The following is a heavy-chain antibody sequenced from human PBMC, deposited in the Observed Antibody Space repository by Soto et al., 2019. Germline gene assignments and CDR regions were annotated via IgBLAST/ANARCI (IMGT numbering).Heavy chain of an antibody. D-gene: IGHD5-18*01. CDR1: CDSLIGGAYY. CDR3: AVDTTIEGPNWFDP. CDR2: VYHTGNT. J-gene: IGHJ5*02. Sequence: SGTLSLTDTVSCDSLIGGAYYWSWIRQLPGKGLEWIGYVYHTGNTDYNPSLKSRVSISVDTSKNQFSMDLRYVTAADTAVYYCAVDTTIEGPNWFDPWGQGTLVTVSS. V-gene: IGHV4-31*03.